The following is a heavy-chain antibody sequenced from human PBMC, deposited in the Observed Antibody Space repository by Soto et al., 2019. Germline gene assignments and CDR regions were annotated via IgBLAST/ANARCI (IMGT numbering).Heavy chain of an antibody. V-gene: IGHV3-7*01. J-gene: IGHJ5*02. D-gene: IGHD1-26*01. Sequence: EVQLVESGGGLVQPGGSLRLSCAASGFTFSSYWMSWVRQAPGKGLEWVANIKQDGSEKYYVDSVKGRFTISRDNAKNSLYLQMNSLRAEDTAVYYCARGGRMRELLPRWFDPWGQGTLVTVSS. CDR2: IKQDGSEK. CDR3: ARGGRMRELLPRWFDP. CDR1: GFTFSSYW.